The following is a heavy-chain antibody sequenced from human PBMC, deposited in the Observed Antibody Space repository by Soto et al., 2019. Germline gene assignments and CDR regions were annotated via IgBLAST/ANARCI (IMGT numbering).Heavy chain of an antibody. Sequence: QVQLVESGGGVVKPGRSLRLSCAASGFTFSSYVMHWVRQAPGKGLEWVAVISYDGSNKYYADSVKGRFTISRDNSKHTLFLQMNSMRPEDTAVYYCAKDLEGYCSSTSCYTYVGLDVWGQGTTVTVSS. V-gene: IGHV3-30*18. CDR3: AKDLEGYCSSTSCYTYVGLDV. D-gene: IGHD2-2*02. CDR1: GFTFSSYV. CDR2: ISYDGSNK. J-gene: IGHJ6*02.